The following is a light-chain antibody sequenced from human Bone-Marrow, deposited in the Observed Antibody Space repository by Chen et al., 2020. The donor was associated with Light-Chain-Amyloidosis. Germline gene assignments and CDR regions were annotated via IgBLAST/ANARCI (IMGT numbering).Light chain of an antibody. CDR3: SSFAAGSTWV. CDR2: EVE. V-gene: IGLV2-23*02. J-gene: IGLJ3*02. CDR1: RSDIGSFNL. Sequence: QSALTQPASVAGSPGQSITISCTGTRSDIGSFNLVSWYQHHPDKAPKLIIYEVEKRPSGVSNRFSGSKSGNTASLTISGLQAEDEADYYCSSFAAGSTWVFGGGTSLTVL.